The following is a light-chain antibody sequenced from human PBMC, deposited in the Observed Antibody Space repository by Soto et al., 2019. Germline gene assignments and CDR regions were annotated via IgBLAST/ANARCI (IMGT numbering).Light chain of an antibody. CDR2: ATS. Sequence: ERATLSCRASQSVSNNYLAWFQQKPGQAPRLLIYATSNRANGIPVRFSGGGSWTDFTLTISRLVQEDVAKYDCQPDSASPRIRFGQGRILEV. CDR1: QSVSNNY. J-gene: IGKJ5*01. CDR3: QPDSASPRIR. V-gene: IGKV3-20*01.